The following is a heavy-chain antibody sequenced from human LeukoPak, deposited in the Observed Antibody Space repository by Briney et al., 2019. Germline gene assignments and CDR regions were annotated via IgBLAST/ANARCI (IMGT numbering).Heavy chain of an antibody. V-gene: IGHV3-7*01. J-gene: IGHJ4*02. CDR1: GFTFSSYW. CDR2: IKQDGSEK. Sequence: GGSLRLSCAASGFTFSSYWMSWVRQAPGKGPEWVANIKQDGSEKYYVDSVKGRFTISRNNAKNSLYLQMNSLRAEDTAVYYCARDLSGWELQEYWGQGTLVTVSS. D-gene: IGHD1-26*01. CDR3: ARDLSGWELQEY.